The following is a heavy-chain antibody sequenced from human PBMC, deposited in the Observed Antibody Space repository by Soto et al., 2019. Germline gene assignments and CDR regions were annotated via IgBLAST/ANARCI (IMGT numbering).Heavy chain of an antibody. V-gene: IGHV3-23*01. D-gene: IGHD4-17*01. CDR3: AKCSGDYLTFDY. J-gene: IGHJ4*02. Sequence: GGSLSLSCAASGFTFSSYAMSWVRQAPGKGLEWVSAISGSGGSTYYADSVKGRFTISRDNSKNTLYLQMNSLRAEDTAVYYCAKCSGDYLTFDYWGQGTLVTVSS. CDR2: ISGSGGST. CDR1: GFTFSSYA.